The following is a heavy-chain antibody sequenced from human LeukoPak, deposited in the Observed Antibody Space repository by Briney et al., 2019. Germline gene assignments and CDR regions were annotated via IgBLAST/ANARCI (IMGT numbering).Heavy chain of an antibody. CDR1: GGSISSSSYY. D-gene: IGHD4-17*01. CDR3: ARHAPAVTPPDY. Sequence: PSKTLSLTCTVSGGSISSSSYYWGWIRQPPGKGLEWIGSIYYSGSTYYNPSLKSRVTISVDTSKNQFSLKLSSVTAADTAVYYCARHAPAVTPPDYWGQGTLVTVSS. CDR2: IYYSGST. V-gene: IGHV4-39*01. J-gene: IGHJ4*02.